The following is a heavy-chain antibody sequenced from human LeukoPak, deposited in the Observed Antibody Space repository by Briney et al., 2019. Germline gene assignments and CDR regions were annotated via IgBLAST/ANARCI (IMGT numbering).Heavy chain of an antibody. J-gene: IGHJ4*02. D-gene: IGHD3-22*01. CDR1: GFTFSSYS. CDR3: ARTDYYDKSIDY. Sequence: GGSLRLSCAASGFTFSSYSMNWVRQAPGKGLELVSSISIGSSFIYYADSVKGLFDISRDIAKNSLYLQMNSLRAEDTAVYYCARTDYYDKSIDYWGQGTLVTVSS. CDR2: ISIGSSFI. V-gene: IGHV3-21*01.